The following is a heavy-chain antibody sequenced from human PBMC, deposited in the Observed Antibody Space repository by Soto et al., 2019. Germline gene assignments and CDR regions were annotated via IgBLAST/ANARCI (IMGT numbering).Heavy chain of an antibody. CDR1: GFTFGDYA. D-gene: IGHD5-18*01. V-gene: IGHV3-49*03. J-gene: IGHJ6*02. CDR2: IRSKAYGGTT. Sequence: GGSLRLSCTASGFTFGDYAMSWFRQAPGKGLEWVGFIRSKAYGGTTEYAASVKGRFTISRDDSKSIAYLQMNSLKTEDTAVYYCTRIHSYGLEARTVEYYYYGMDVWGQGTTVTVSS. CDR3: TRIHSYGLEARTVEYYYYGMDV.